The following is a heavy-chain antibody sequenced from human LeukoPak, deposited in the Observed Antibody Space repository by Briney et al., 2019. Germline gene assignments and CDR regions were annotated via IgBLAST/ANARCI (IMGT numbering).Heavy chain of an antibody. Sequence: SETLSLTCAVYGGSFSGCYWSWIRQPPGKGLEWIGEINHSGSTNYNPSLKSRVTISVDTSKNQFSLKLSSVTAADTAVYYCARETDYWGQGTLVTVSS. CDR2: INHSGST. CDR3: ARETDY. V-gene: IGHV4-34*01. CDR1: GGSFSGCY. J-gene: IGHJ4*02.